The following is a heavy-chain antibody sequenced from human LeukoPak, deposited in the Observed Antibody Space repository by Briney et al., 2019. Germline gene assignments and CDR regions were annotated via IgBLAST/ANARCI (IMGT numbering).Heavy chain of an antibody. J-gene: IGHJ4*02. CDR3: ATVSVSGWRQNDY. V-gene: IGHV3-7*01. Sequence: PGGSLRLSCAASGFTFDTYWMSWVRQAPGKSLEWVANIKKDGSEKYYVDSVKGRFTISRDNAENSLYLQMNSLRAGDTAVYYCATVSVSGWRQNDYWGQGTLVTVSS. CDR1: GFTFDTYW. CDR2: IKKDGSEK. D-gene: IGHD6-19*01.